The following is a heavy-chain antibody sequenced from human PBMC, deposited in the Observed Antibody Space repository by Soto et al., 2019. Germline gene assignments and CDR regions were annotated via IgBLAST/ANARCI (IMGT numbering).Heavy chain of an antibody. Sequence: ASVKVSCKASGYTFTSYYMHWVRQAPGQGHEWMGIINPSGGSTSYAQKFQGRVTMTRDTSTSTVYMELSSLRSEDTAVYYCAXGGDGYSGYDFVDYWGQGTLVTVSS. CDR2: INPSGGST. CDR1: GYTFTSYY. CDR3: AXGGDGYSGYDFVDY. V-gene: IGHV1-46*01. J-gene: IGHJ4*02. D-gene: IGHD5-12*01.